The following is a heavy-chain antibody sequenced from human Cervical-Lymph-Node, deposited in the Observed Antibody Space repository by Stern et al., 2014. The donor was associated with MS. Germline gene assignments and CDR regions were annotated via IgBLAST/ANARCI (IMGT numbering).Heavy chain of an antibody. CDR2: IYQDGST. Sequence: QLQLQESGPGLVKPSETLSLTCTVSGGSFNNYYWSWIRQPPGKGLEWIGYIYQDGSTKYNPSLKSRVTISLHTSKKKFSLRLTSVTAADTAVYYCARVDDCSGGTCFSTSWFDPWGQGTLVTVSS. CDR3: ARVDDCSGGTCFSTSWFDP. CDR1: GGSFNNYY. D-gene: IGHD2-15*01. V-gene: IGHV4-59*01. J-gene: IGHJ5*02.